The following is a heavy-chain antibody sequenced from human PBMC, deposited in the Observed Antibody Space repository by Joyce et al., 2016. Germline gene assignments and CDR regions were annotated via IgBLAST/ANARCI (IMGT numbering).Heavy chain of an antibody. J-gene: IGHJ4*02. CDR1: GFTFSHYG. V-gene: IGHV3-30*18. CDR2: ISDIGDKK. D-gene: IGHD4-23*01. Sequence: QVQLVESGGGVVQPGRSLRLSCAASGFTFSHYGIHWIRQAPGKGLEWVAVISDIGDKKYFADSVKGRFTISRDNSQNTVYLQMDSLRAEDTAVYVCAKDGPNGGWYYFESWGQGTLVIVSS. CDR3: AKDGPNGGWYYFES.